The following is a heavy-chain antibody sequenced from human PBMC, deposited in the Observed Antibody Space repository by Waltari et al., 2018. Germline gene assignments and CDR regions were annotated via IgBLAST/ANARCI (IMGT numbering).Heavy chain of an antibody. V-gene: IGHV4-38-2*02. CDR3: ARHRGEEENYFDY. D-gene: IGHD3-10*01. CDR2: IYHSGST. CDR1: GGTFSSYAI. Sequence: QVQLVQSGAEVKKPGSSVKVSCKASGGTFSSYAISWVRQAPGQGLEWIGSIYHSGSTYYNPSLKSRVTISVDTSKNQFSLKLSSVTAADTAVYYCARHRGEEENYFDYWGQGTLVTVSS. J-gene: IGHJ4*02.